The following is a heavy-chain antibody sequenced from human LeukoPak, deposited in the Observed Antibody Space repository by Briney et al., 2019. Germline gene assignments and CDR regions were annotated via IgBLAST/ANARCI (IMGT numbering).Heavy chain of an antibody. J-gene: IGHJ4*02. V-gene: IGHV3-53*01. D-gene: IGHD6-19*01. CDR1: GFTVSSNY. CDR3: AREHYSSGWYYFDY. CDR2: IYSGGST. Sequence: GGSLRLSCAASGFTVSSNYMSWVRQAPGKGLEWVSVIYSGGSTYYADSVKGRFTISRDNSKNTLYLQMNSLRAEDTAVYYCAREHYSSGWYYFDYWGQGTLVTVSS.